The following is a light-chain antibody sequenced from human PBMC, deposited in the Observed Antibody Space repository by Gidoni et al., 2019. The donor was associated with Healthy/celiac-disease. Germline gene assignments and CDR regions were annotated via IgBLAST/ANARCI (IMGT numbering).Light chain of an antibody. CDR2: AAS. Sequence: AIRMTQSPSSLSASTGDRVTITCRASQGISSYLAWYQQKPGKAPKLLIYAASTLQSGVPSRFSGSGSGTDFTLTISCLQSEDFATYYCQQYYSYPQMYTFXQXTKLEIK. V-gene: IGKV1-8*01. CDR1: QGISSY. CDR3: QQYYSYPQMYT. J-gene: IGKJ2*01.